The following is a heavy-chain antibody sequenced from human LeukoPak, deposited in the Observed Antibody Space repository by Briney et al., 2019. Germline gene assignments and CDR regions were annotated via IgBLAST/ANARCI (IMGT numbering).Heavy chain of an antibody. D-gene: IGHD3-3*01. Sequence: PGGSLRLSCAASGFTFSSYAMHWVRQAPGKGLEWVAVISYDGSNKYYADSVKGRFTISRDNSKNTLYLQMNSLRAEDTAVYYCARFLEWAFDYWGQGTLVTVSS. CDR2: ISYDGSNK. J-gene: IGHJ4*02. CDR3: ARFLEWAFDY. V-gene: IGHV3-30-3*01. CDR1: GFTFSSYA.